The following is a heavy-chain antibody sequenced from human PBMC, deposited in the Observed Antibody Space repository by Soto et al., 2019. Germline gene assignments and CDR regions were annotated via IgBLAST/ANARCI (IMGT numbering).Heavy chain of an antibody. V-gene: IGHV4-38-2*01. CDR1: GYSISSGYY. D-gene: IGHD4-17*01. J-gene: IGHJ5*02. CDR3: ARGAATVTPGWFDP. CDR2: IYHSGST. Sequence: SETLSLTCAVSGYSISSGYYWGWIRQTPGKGLEWIAGIYHSGSTYYNPSLKSRVTISVDTSKNQFSLKLTSVTAADTAVYYCARGAATVTPGWFDPWGQGIMVTVSS.